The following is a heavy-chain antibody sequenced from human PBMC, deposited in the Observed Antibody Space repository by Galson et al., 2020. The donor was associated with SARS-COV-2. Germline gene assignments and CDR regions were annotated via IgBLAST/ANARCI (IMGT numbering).Heavy chain of an antibody. Sequence: ESGPTLVKPTQTLTLTCTFSGFSLTTSGVGVGWIRQPPRKTLEWLALIYWNDDKRYSPSLRSRLTITKDTSKNQVVLTMTNMDPVDTATYFCAHSAPSSLTIFGVVIVKDYFDYWGQGTLVTVSS. CDR1: GFSLTTSGVG. CDR2: IYWNDDK. V-gene: IGHV2-5*01. CDR3: AHSAPSSLTIFGVVIVKDYFDY. J-gene: IGHJ4*02. D-gene: IGHD3-3*01.